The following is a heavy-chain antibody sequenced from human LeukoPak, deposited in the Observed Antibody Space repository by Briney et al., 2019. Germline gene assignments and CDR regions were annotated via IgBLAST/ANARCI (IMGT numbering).Heavy chain of an antibody. CDR1: GGSIWASDYY. CDR3: VRHCCSTPSKRTFDI. V-gene: IGHV4-39*01. D-gene: IGHD2-2*01. CDR2: ISDGGST. Sequence: SETLSLTCTVSGGSIWASDYYWGCIRQFPGKGLEWIGTISDGGSTYYNPSLESRVIISVDTSKNQFSLKLSSVTAADTAVYYCVRHCCSTPSKRTFDIWGQGTLVTVSS. J-gene: IGHJ3*02.